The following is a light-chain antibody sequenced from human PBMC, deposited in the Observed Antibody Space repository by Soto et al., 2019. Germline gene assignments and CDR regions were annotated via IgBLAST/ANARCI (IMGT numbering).Light chain of an antibody. J-gene: IGLJ2*01. Sequence: QSVLTQPPSASGSPGQSVTISCTGTSSDVGGYNYVSWYQQHPGKAPKLMIYEVSKRPSGVPDRFSGSKSGNTASLTVSGLQAEDEADYYCGSYAGPFGGGTKLTVL. CDR1: SSDVGGYNY. CDR2: EVS. V-gene: IGLV2-8*01. CDR3: GSYAGP.